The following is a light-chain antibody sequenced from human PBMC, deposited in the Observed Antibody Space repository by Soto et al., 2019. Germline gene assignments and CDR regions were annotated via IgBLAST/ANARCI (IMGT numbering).Light chain of an antibody. Sequence: EIVLTQSPATLSLSPGERATLSCRASQSVSGYLAWYQQKPGQAPRLLMYDASNRATGIPARFRGSGSGTVFTLTISSLEPEDFAVYYCQQRSNWPSTFGGGTKVEIK. V-gene: IGKV3-11*01. CDR3: QQRSNWPST. CDR2: DAS. CDR1: QSVSGY. J-gene: IGKJ4*01.